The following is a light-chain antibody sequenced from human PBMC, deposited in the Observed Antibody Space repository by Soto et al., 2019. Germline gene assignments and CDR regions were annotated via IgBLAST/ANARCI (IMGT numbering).Light chain of an antibody. CDR1: ESVSTN. J-gene: IGKJ5*01. V-gene: IGKV3-11*01. Sequence: EIEMTQSPATLSLAPGERVTLSCRASESVSTNLAWYQQKAGQAPRLLIYGASNRATGIPARFSGSGSGTDFTLTISSLEPEDFAVYYCQKRSNWPLITFGQGTRLEIK. CDR2: GAS. CDR3: QKRSNWPLIT.